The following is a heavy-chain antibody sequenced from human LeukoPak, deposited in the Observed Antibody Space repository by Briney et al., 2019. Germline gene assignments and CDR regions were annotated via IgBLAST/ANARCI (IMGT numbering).Heavy chain of an antibody. Sequence: SETLSLTCTVSGGSVSSGSYYWSWIRQPPGKGLEWIGYIYYSGSTNYNPSLKSRVTISVDTSKNQFSLKLSSVTAAVTAVYYCARDRGQWLESGYFDYWGQGTLVTVSS. CDR3: ARDRGQWLESGYFDY. CDR1: GGSVSSGSYY. CDR2: IYYSGST. D-gene: IGHD6-19*01. V-gene: IGHV4-61*01. J-gene: IGHJ4*02.